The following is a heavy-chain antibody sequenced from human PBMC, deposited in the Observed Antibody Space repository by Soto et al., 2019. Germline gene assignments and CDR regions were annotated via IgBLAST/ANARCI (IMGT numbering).Heavy chain of an antibody. CDR2: CTPSSSSI. CDR3: ARDAASSLDH. J-gene: IGHJ4*02. Sequence: EVQLVESGGGLVKPGGSLRLSCAASGFTFKLYTMHWVRQAPGKGLEWVSFCTPSSSSISYADPVEGRFTISRDNARNSLYLQIHNLRAEDTAVYYCARDAASSLDHWGQGTLVTVSS. CDR1: GFTFKLYT. D-gene: IGHD6-13*01. V-gene: IGHV3-21*01.